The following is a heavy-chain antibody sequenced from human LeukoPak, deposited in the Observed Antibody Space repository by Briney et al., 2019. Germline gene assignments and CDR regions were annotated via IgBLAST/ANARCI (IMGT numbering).Heavy chain of an antibody. V-gene: IGHV4-34*01. D-gene: IGHD3-3*01. J-gene: IGHJ3*01. Sequence: SETLSVTCAVYGGSFSGYFYNWIRQTPGQGLEWIGEINHSGDTNYNPSLKSRLTMAVDSSKNQLSLPLSSLTAADTAVYYCARHLRLLESPFPPRAFDVWGQGTTVTVSS. CDR1: GGSFSGYF. CDR2: INHSGDT. CDR3: ARHLRLLESPFPPRAFDV.